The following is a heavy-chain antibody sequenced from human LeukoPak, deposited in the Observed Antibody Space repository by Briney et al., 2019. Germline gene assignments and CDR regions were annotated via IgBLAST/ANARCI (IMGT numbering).Heavy chain of an antibody. V-gene: IGHV4-39*07. D-gene: IGHD4-17*01. CDR2: IYYSGST. CDR3: ARDGNDYGDYWGNYFDY. J-gene: IGHJ4*02. CDR1: GGSISSSSYY. Sequence: SETLSLTCTVSGGSISSSSYYWGWIRQPPGKGLEWIGSIYYSGSTYYNPSLKSRVTISVDTSKNQFSLKLSSVTAADTAVYYCARDGNDYGDYWGNYFDYWGQGTLVTVSS.